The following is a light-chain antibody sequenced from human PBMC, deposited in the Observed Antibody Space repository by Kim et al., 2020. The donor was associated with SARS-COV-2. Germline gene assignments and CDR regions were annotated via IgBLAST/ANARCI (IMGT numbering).Light chain of an antibody. CDR1: SSNIGSNV. CDR3: ATWEDSLIRV. V-gene: IGLV1-44*01. J-gene: IGLJ2*01. CDR2: STI. Sequence: PGQRGTISCSGSSSNIGSNVVNWYRQCPGMAPRLLIYSTIRRPSGVPDRFSGSKSGTSASLAISGLQSEDGAVYYCATWEDSLIRVFGGGTQLTVL.